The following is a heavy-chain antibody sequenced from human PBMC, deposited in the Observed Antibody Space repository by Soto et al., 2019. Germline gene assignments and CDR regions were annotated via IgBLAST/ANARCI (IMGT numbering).Heavy chain of an antibody. J-gene: IGHJ4*02. CDR2: IYWDDDK. V-gene: IGHV2-5*02. CDR1: GFSLTTSGVG. D-gene: IGHD3-3*01. CDR3: AHRILRTVFGLVTTTAIYFDF. Sequence: QITLNESGPTVVKPAETLTLTCTFSGFSLTTSGVGVGWIRQSPGKAPEWLALIYWDDDKRYSASLKSRLTNTKDTSKNQVVLTMASVDPADRATYYCAHRILRTVFGLVTTTAIYFDFWGQGTPVVVSS.